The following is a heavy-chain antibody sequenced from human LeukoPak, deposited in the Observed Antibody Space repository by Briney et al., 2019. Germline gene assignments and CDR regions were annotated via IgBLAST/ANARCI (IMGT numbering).Heavy chain of an antibody. J-gene: IGHJ4*02. V-gene: IGHV3-23*01. D-gene: IGHD1-1*01. CDR2: ISGSGATT. CDR1: GFTFSSYA. Sequence: GGSLRLSCAVSGFTFSSYAMSWVRQAPGKGLEWVSTISGSGATTYHADSVRGRFTISRDNSRDNPKNMLYLQMNSLRAEDTAIYYCAKSGEGGTTIRTWVDYWGQGTLVTVSS. CDR3: AKSGEGGTTIRTWVDY.